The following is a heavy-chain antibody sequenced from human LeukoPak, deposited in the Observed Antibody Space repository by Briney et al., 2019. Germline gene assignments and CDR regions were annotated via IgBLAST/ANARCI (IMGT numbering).Heavy chain of an antibody. J-gene: IGHJ4*02. CDR3: ARQVVVVVAAKALRRGYYFDY. CDR1: GGSISSYY. V-gene: IGHV4-59*08. D-gene: IGHD2-15*01. Sequence: PSETLSLTCTVSGGSISSYYWSWIRQPPGKGLEWIGYIYYSGSTNYNPSLKSRVTISVDTSKNQFSLKLSSVTAADTAVYYCARQVVVVVAAKALRRGYYFDYWGRGTLVTVSS. CDR2: IYYSGST.